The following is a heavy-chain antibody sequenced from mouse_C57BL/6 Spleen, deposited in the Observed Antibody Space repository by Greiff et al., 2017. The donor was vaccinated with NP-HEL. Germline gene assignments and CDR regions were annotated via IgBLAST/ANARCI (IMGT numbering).Heavy chain of an antibody. V-gene: IGHV1-54*01. CDR3: ARWSVDYYAMDY. CDR1: GYAFTNYL. Sequence: VQLQQSGAELVRPGTSVKVSCKASGYAFTNYLIEWVKQRPGQGLEWIGVINPGSGGTNYNEKFKGKATLTADKSSSTAYLQLSSLTSEDSAVYFCARWSVDYYAMDYWGQGTSVTVSS. CDR2: INPGSGGT. J-gene: IGHJ4*01.